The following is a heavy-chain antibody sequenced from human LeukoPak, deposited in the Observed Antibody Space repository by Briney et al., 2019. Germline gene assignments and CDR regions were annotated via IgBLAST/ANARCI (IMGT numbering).Heavy chain of an antibody. V-gene: IGHV4-59*01. D-gene: IGHD6-13*01. CDR3: ARGSSSSWPSNWFDP. Sequence: SETLSLTCTVSGGSISSYYWSWIRQPPGKGLEWIGYIYYSGSTNYNPPLKSRVTISVDTSKNQFSLKLSSVTAADTAVYYCARGSSSSWPSNWFDPWGQGTLVTVPS. CDR1: GGSISSYY. CDR2: IYYSGST. J-gene: IGHJ5*02.